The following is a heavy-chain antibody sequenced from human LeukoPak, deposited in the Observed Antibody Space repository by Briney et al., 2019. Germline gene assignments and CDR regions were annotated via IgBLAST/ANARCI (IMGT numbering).Heavy chain of an antibody. CDR1: GYTFTGYY. J-gene: IGHJ4*02. D-gene: IGHD3-3*01. CDR2: INPNSGGT. CDR3: ARDTYYDFWSGYTPETGFDY. V-gene: IGHV1-2*02. Sequence: VASVKVSCKASGYTFTGYYMHWVRQAPGQGLEWMGWINPNSGGTNYAQKFQGRVTMTRDTSISTAYMELSRLRSDDTAVYYCARDTYYDFWSGYTPETGFDYWGQGTLVTVSS.